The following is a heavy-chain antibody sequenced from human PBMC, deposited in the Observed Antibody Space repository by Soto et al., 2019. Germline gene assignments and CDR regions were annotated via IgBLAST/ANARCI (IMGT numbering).Heavy chain of an antibody. CDR2: TYYRSRWYN. D-gene: IGHD1-7*01. Sequence: PSQTLSLTCAISGDSVSSNSAAWNWIRLSPSRGLEWLARTYYRSRWYNDYVVSVRSRITVNPDTSKNQFSLQLTSVTPEDTAVYYFAGTTSTQWYYMDVWGKGTPVTSP. V-gene: IGHV6-1*01. CDR1: GDSVSSNSAA. J-gene: IGHJ6*03. CDR3: AGTTSTQWYYMDV.